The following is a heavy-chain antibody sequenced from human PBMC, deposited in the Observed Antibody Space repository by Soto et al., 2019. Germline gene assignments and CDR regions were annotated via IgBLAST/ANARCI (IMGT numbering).Heavy chain of an antibody. J-gene: IGHJ6*02. CDR2: IIPIFGST. Sequence: ASVKVSCKASGGTFSNYASSWVRQAPGQGLEWMGGIIPIFGSTKYARKFQGRVTITADKSTSTAYIELSSLRLEDTAVYYCARDAGYSYGPDYGLDVWGRGTTVTVSS. V-gene: IGHV1-69*06. CDR3: ARDAGYSYGPDYGLDV. D-gene: IGHD5-18*01. CDR1: GGTFSNYA.